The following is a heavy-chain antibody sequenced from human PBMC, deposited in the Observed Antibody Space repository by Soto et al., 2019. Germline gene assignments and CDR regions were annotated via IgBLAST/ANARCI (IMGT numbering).Heavy chain of an antibody. CDR3: TTDRGITEDVIFSS. Sequence: PGGSLRLSCGASGFTFTKGWMSWVRQAPGKGPEWVGRIKSRSDGGTTDYPAPVKGRFTISRDDSRNLLFLQMDNLKTEDSGLYYCTTDRGITEDVIFSSGGPGPLVNFSP. V-gene: IGHV3-15*05. CDR2: IKSRSDGGTT. CDR1: GFTFTKGW. J-gene: IGHJ4*02. D-gene: IGHD3-16*01.